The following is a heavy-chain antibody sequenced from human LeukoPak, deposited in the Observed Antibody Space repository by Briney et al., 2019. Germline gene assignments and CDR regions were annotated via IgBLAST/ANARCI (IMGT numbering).Heavy chain of an antibody. V-gene: IGHV3-23*01. J-gene: IGHJ4*02. CDR1: GFTFSNYG. CDR2: IVASSVTT. Sequence: GGSLRLSCVASGFTFSNYGTNWVRQAPGKGLEWVSGIVASSVTTYYADSVKGRFTISRDNSKNTLYLHMNALRVEDTAIYYCARDGSQDPNSGSYYAADYWGQGTLVTVSS. D-gene: IGHD1-26*01. CDR3: ARDGSQDPNSGSYYAADY.